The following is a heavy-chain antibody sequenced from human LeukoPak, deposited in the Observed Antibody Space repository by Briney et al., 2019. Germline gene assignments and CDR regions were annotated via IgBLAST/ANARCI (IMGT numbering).Heavy chain of an antibody. J-gene: IGHJ5*02. CDR2: IKLDGSEK. CDR3: AALHYCSSTSCSIDWFDP. Sequence: PGGSLRLSCVASGFTFGKYWMSWVRQAPGEGLEWVANIKLDGSEKNYVDSVKGRFTISRDNTKNSLYLQMNSLRAEDTAVYYCAALHYCSSTSCSIDWFDPWGQGTLVTVSS. CDR1: GFTFGKYW. V-gene: IGHV3-7*03. D-gene: IGHD2-2*01.